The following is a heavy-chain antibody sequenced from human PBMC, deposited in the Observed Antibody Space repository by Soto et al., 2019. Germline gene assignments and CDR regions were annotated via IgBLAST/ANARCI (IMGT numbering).Heavy chain of an antibody. CDR2: ISGSGGSP. Sequence: GGSLRLSCAASGFTFSSSAMSWVRQAPGKRLEWVSAISGSGGSPYYADSVKGRFTISRDNYKKTLYLQMNSLRAEDTAVYYCALDYYGSGSYPHYWGQGTLVTVSS. CDR1: GFTFSSSA. D-gene: IGHD3-10*01. CDR3: ALDYYGSGSYPHY. V-gene: IGHV3-23*01. J-gene: IGHJ4*02.